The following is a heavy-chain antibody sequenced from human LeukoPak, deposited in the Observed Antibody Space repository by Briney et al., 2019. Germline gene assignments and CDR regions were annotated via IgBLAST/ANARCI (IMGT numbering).Heavy chain of an antibody. V-gene: IGHV3-20*04. J-gene: IGHJ4*02. CDR1: GFTFDDYG. D-gene: IGHD6-13*01. Sequence: GGSLRLSCADSGFTFDDYGMSWVRQAPGKGLEWVSGRSGDNNADSVKGRFTISRDNAKNSLYLQMNSLRAEDTALYYCARDLSNSWYSLGSWGQGTLVTVSS. CDR3: ARDLSNSWYSLGS. CDR2: RSGDN.